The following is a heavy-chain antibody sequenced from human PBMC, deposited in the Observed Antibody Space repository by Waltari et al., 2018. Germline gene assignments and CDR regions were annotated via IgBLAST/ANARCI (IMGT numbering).Heavy chain of an antibody. V-gene: IGHV1-8*01. CDR1: GYSFPTSG. J-gene: IGHJ4*02. CDR2: MNPISGNT. CDR3: ARAVRNKLLSDY. D-gene: IGHD2-15*01. Sequence: QVQPEQSGAEVKKPGASVKVSCRASGYSFPTSGNSWVRLAPGQGLEWMGWMNPISGNTGYAQKFQGRVSMTGDPSINTAYMELSSLTFDDTAIYYCARAVRNKLLSDYWGQGTLVAVSS.